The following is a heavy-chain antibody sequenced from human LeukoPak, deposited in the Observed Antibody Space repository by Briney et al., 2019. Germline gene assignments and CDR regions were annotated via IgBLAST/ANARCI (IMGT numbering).Heavy chain of an antibody. J-gene: IGHJ4*02. Sequence: GGSLRLSCAASGFTFSSYSMNWVRQAPGKGLEWVSSISSRSSYIYYADSVKGRFTISRDNAKNSLYLQMNSLRAEDTAVYYCARDDSGWYDYWGQGTLVTVSS. CDR3: ARDDSGWYDY. V-gene: IGHV3-21*01. D-gene: IGHD6-19*01. CDR2: ISSRSSYI. CDR1: GFTFSSYS.